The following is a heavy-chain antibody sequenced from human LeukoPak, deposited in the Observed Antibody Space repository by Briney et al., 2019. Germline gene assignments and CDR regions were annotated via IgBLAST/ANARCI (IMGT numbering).Heavy chain of an antibody. Sequence: SETLSLTRTVSGGSVSSGSYYWSWIRQPPGKGLEWIGYIYYSGSTNYNPSLKSRVTISVDTSKNQFSLKLSSVTAADTAVYYCARKGYDFWSGYLGSYYYGMDVWGQGTTVTVSS. CDR3: ARKGYDFWSGYLGSYYYGMDV. D-gene: IGHD3-3*01. V-gene: IGHV4-61*01. J-gene: IGHJ6*02. CDR1: GGSVSSGSYY. CDR2: IYYSGST.